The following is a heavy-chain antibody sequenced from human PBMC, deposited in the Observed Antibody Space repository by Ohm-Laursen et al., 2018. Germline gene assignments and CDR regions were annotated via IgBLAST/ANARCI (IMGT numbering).Heavy chain of an antibody. Sequence: SLRLSCTASGFTFSSYAMSWVRQAPGKGLEWVSAISGSGGSTYYADSVKGRFTISRDNSKNTLYLQMNSLRAEDTAVYYCAKIPYYYDSSGYGDFDYWGQGTLVTVSS. V-gene: IGHV3-23*01. D-gene: IGHD3-22*01. CDR1: GFTFSSYA. CDR3: AKIPYYYDSSGYGDFDY. CDR2: ISGSGGST. J-gene: IGHJ4*02.